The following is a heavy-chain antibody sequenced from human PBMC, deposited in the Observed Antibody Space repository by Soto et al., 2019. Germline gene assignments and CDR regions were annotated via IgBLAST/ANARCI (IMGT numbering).Heavy chain of an antibody. CDR3: ARDPRNWNYQDNPKNWFDP. Sequence: SQTLSLTCAISGDSVSSNSAAWNWIRQSPSRGLEWLGRTYYRSKWYNDYAVSVKSRTTINPDTSKNQFSLQLNSVTPEDTAVYYCARDPRNWNYQDNPKNWFDPWGQGTLVTVSS. V-gene: IGHV6-1*01. CDR1: GDSVSSNSAA. J-gene: IGHJ5*02. CDR2: TYYRSKWYN. D-gene: IGHD1-7*01.